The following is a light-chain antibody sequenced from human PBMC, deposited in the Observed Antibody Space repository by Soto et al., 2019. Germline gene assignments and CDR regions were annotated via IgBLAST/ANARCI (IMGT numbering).Light chain of an antibody. J-gene: IGLJ2*01. CDR1: SGHSSYT. Sequence: QLVLTQSPSASASLGASVKLTCTLSSGHSSYTIAWHQQQPEKGPRYLMKLNSDGSHSKGDGIPDRFSGSSSGAERYLTISSLQSEDEADYYCQTWGTGYSLFGGGTKVTVL. CDR2: LNSDGSH. CDR3: QTWGTGYSL. V-gene: IGLV4-69*01.